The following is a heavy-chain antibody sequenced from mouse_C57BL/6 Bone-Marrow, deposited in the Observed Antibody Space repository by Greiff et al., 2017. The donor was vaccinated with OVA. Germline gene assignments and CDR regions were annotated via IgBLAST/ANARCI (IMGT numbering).Heavy chain of an antibody. CDR3: ARSRPTTESFAY. CDR2: IYAGGGDT. D-gene: IGHD1-1*01. CDR1: GYAFSSYW. V-gene: IGHV1-80*01. Sequence: QVQLQQSGAELVKPGASVKISCKASGYAFSSYWMNWVKQRPGKGLEWIGQIYAGGGDTNYKGKFKGKATLTADKSSSTSYMQLSSLTSEDSAVYFCARSRPTTESFAYWGQGTLVTVSA. J-gene: IGHJ3*01.